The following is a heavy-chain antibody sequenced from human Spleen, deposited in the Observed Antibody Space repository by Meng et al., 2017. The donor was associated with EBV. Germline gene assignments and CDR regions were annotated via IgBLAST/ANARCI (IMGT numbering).Heavy chain of an antibody. D-gene: IGHD3-16*02. Sequence: EGQLVESGGGVVQPWRSLGLSWAATGFTFSSYAMHWVRLAPGKGLEWVSVIYGGDSTFYADSVKGRFTISRDNSKNTLYLQMNSLRAEDTALYYCARGTYDYIWETYRYVDYWGQGALVTVSS. V-gene: IGHV3-66*01. CDR1: GFTFSSYA. J-gene: IGHJ4*02. CDR2: IYGGDST. CDR3: ARGTYDYIWETYRYVDY.